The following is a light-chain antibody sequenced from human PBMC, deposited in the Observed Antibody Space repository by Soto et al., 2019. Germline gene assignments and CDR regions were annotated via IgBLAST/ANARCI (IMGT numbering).Light chain of an antibody. CDR1: QGISSA. Sequence: AIQLTQSPSSLSASVGDRVTITCRASQGISSALAWYQQKPGKAPKLLIYDASSLESGVPSRFSGSGSGTDFTLTISSLQPEFFANYYCQQFNSYPLFGPGTKVDIK. J-gene: IGKJ3*01. CDR2: DAS. CDR3: QQFNSYPL. V-gene: IGKV1-13*02.